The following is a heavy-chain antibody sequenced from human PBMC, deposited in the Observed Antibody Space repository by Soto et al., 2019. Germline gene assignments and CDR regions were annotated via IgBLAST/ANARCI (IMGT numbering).Heavy chain of an antibody. CDR1: GYTFTSYY. Sequence: CASVKVSCKASGYTFTSYYMHWVRQAPGQGLEWMGIINPSGGSTSYAQKFQGRVTMTRDTSTSTVYMELSSLRSEDTAVYYCARGSSGYHGPTPYDAFDIWGQGTMVTVS. CDR3: ARGSSGYHGPTPYDAFDI. D-gene: IGHD3-22*01. V-gene: IGHV1-46*01. CDR2: INPSGGST. J-gene: IGHJ3*02.